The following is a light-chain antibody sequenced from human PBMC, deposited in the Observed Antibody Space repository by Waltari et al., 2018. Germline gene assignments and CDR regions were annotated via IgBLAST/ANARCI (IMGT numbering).Light chain of an antibody. CDR3: QHYDSYQYA. J-gene: IGKJ2*01. Sequence: IQVTQSPSTLSASVGDRVNITCRTSESVNRHLAWYQQKPGRAPNLLIYKASTLETGAPSKFSGSGSGTEFSPTITNLQRDDFATYFCQHYDSYQYAFGPGTKLEIK. V-gene: IGKV1-5*03. CDR2: KAS. CDR1: ESVNRH.